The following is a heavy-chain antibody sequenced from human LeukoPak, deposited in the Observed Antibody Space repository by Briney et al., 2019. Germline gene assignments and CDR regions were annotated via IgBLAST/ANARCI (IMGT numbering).Heavy chain of an antibody. CDR1: GGTFSSYA. V-gene: IGHV1-69*05. D-gene: IGHD2-21*01. CDR2: IIPIFGTA. CDR3: ARGWGSNYFDY. J-gene: IGHJ4*02. Sequence: ASVKVSCKASGGTFSSYAISWVRQAPGQGREWMGGIIPIFGTANYAQKFQGRVTITTDESTSTAYMELSSLRSEDTAVYYCARGWGSNYFDYWGQGTLVTVSS.